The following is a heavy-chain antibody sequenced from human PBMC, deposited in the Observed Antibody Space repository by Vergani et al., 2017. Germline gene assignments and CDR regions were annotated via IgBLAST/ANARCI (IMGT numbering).Heavy chain of an antibody. CDR3: ATQDTAMVTTDY. V-gene: IGHV1-2*02. Sequence: QVQLVQSGAEVKKPGASVKVSCKASGYTFTGYYMHWVRQAPGQGLEWMGWINPNSGGTNYAQKFQGRVTMTRDTSISTAYMELSSVTAADTAVYYCATQDTAMVTTDYWGQGTLVTVSS. CDR2: INPNSGGT. J-gene: IGHJ4*02. D-gene: IGHD5-18*01. CDR1: GYTFTGYY.